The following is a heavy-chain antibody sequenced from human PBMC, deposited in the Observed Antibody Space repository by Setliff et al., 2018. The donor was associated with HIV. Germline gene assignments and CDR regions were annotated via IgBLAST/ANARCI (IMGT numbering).Heavy chain of an antibody. J-gene: IGHJ4*02. Sequence: ASVKVSCKASGYTFIAYYIHWVRQAPGQRLEWMGQINPKSGDTDYAQRFQDRVTMTSDTSTNTFYMELSSLKSEDTAVYYCTRNLYYYASGIHFGVYWGQGTPVTVSS. D-gene: IGHD3-10*01. CDR1: GYTFIAYY. CDR3: TRNLYYYASGIHFGVY. V-gene: IGHV1-2*06. CDR2: INPKSGDT.